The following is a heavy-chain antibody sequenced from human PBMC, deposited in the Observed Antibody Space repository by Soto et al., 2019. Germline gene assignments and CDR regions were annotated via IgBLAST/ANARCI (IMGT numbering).Heavy chain of an antibody. CDR1: GYTFTSYG. CDR3: ATVTPRIAVAGGFDY. V-gene: IGHV1-24*01. Sequence: ASVKVSCKTSGYTFTSYGIAWVRQAPGQGLEWMGGFDPEDGETIYAQKFQGRVTMTEDTSTDTAYMELSSLRSEDTAVYYCATVTPRIAVAGGFDYWGQGTLVTVSS. D-gene: IGHD6-19*01. J-gene: IGHJ4*02. CDR2: FDPEDGET.